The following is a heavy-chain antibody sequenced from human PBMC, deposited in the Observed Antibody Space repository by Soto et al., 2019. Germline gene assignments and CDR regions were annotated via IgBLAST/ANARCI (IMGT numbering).Heavy chain of an antibody. D-gene: IGHD5-12*01. J-gene: IGHJ5*02. V-gene: IGHV1-69*15. Sequence: QVQLVQSGAEVKKPGSSVKVSCKASGGTFSNYAITWVRQAPGQGLEWVGRIIPIFGTTNVAQKFQGRVTITAADSTTTANIELSGLRSNDTAVYYCAKDGGADGYFGNWLDPWGQGTLVTVSS. CDR2: IIPIFGTT. CDR3: AKDGGADGYFGNWLDP. CDR1: GGTFSNYA.